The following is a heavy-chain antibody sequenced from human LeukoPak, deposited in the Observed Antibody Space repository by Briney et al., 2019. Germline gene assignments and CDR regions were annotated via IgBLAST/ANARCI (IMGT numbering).Heavy chain of an antibody. D-gene: IGHD3-3*01. Sequence: SSETLSLTCTVSGGSISSYYWSWIRQPPGKGLEWIGYIYYSVSTNYNPSLKSRDTISVDTSKNQFSLKLSSVPAADRAVYYCARQHYDFWSGYIHYFDYWGQGTMVTVPS. V-gene: IGHV4-59*01. J-gene: IGHJ4*02. CDR3: ARQHYDFWSGYIHYFDY. CDR2: IYYSVST. CDR1: GGSISSYY.